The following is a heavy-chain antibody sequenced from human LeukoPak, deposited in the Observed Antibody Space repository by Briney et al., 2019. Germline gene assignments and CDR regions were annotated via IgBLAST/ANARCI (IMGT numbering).Heavy chain of an antibody. D-gene: IGHD3-9*01. Sequence: SETLSLTCTVSGGSISSYYWSWIRQPPGKGLEWIGYIYYSGSTNYNPSLKSRVTISVDTSKNQFSLKLSSVTAADTAVYYCARDDQGVNYDILTGYYRAAFGFDYWGQGTLVTVSS. CDR3: ARDDQGVNYDILTGYYRAAFGFDY. V-gene: IGHV4-59*12. CDR1: GGSISSYY. J-gene: IGHJ4*02. CDR2: IYYSGST.